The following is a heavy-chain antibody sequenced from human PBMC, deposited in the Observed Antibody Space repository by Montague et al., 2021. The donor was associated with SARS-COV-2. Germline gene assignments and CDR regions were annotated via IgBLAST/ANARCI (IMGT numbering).Heavy chain of an antibody. V-gene: IGHV3-7*01. J-gene: IGHJ4*02. CDR1: GFTFSSYW. CDR2: IKQDGSEK. D-gene: IGHD5-18*01. Sequence: SLRLSCAASGFTFSSYWMSWVRQAPGKGLEWVAHIKQDGSEKYYVDSVKGRFTISRDNAKNSLYLQMNSLRAEDTAVYYCARDIEEYSYGLDYWGQGTLVTVSS. CDR3: ARDIEEYSYGLDY.